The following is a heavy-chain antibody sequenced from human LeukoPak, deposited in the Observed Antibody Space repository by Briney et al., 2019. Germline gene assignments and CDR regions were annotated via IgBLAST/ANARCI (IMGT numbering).Heavy chain of an antibody. CDR2: IYHSGST. J-gene: IGHJ5*02. Sequence: SETLSLTCAVSGYSISSGYYWGWIRQPPGQGLEWIGSIYHSGSTYYNPSLKSRVTISVDTSKNQFSLKLSSVTAADTAVYYCARREDFWSGSPWFDPWGQGTLVTVS. V-gene: IGHV4-38-2*01. CDR1: GYSISSGYY. CDR3: ARREDFWSGSPWFDP. D-gene: IGHD3-3*01.